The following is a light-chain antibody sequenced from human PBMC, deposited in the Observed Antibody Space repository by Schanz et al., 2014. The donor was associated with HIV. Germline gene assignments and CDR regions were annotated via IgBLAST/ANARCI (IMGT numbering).Light chain of an antibody. J-gene: IGLJ3*02. CDR1: RSNIGAGYD. CDR2: GNS. CDR3: QSYDSSLSGSWV. V-gene: IGLV1-40*01. Sequence: QSVLTQPPSVSGAPGQRVTISCTGSRSNIGAGYDVHWYQQLPRTAPKLLIYGNSNRPSGVPDRFSGSKSGTSASLAITGLQAEDEADYYCQSYDSSLSGSWVFGGGTKLTVL.